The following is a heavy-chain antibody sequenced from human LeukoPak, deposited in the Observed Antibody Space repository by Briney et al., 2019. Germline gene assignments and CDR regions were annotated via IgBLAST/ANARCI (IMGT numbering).Heavy chain of an antibody. CDR1: GFTFSNAW. CDR2: IKSKTDGGTT. D-gene: IGHD1-26*01. J-gene: IGHJ4*02. V-gene: IGHV3-15*01. Sequence: PGGSLRLSCAASGFTFSNAWMSWVRQAPGKGLEWVGRIKSKTDGGTTDYAAPVKGRFTISRDDSKNTLYLQMNSLKTGDTAVYYCARAAYSGSFPYWGQGTLVTVSS. CDR3: ARAAYSGSFPY.